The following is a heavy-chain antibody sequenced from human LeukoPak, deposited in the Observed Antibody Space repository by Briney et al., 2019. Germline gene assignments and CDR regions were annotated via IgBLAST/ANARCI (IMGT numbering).Heavy chain of an antibody. J-gene: IGHJ6*02. D-gene: IGHD1-26*01. CDR3: ARGGAQGMDV. CDR2: ISGSGGST. V-gene: IGHV3-23*01. Sequence: GGSLRLSCAVSGITLSNYGMSWVRQAPGKGLEWVAGISGSGGSTYYADSVKGRFAISRDNPKNTLYLQMNSLRAEDTAVYYCARGGAQGMDVWGQGTTVTVSS. CDR1: GITLSNYG.